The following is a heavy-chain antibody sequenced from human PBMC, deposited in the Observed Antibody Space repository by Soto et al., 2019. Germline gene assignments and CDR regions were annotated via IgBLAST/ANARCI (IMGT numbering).Heavy chain of an antibody. Sequence: GGSLRLSCAASGFTFSDYYMSWIRQAPGKGLEGVSYISSSGSTIYYADSLKGRLPISRDKSKNSLYLQMNSLRAEDTAVYYCAKEVEYCSSTGCYEWFDPWGQGTLVTVSS. J-gene: IGHJ5*02. CDR2: ISSSGSTI. CDR3: AKEVEYCSSTGCYEWFDP. CDR1: GFTFSDYY. D-gene: IGHD2-2*01. V-gene: IGHV3-11*01.